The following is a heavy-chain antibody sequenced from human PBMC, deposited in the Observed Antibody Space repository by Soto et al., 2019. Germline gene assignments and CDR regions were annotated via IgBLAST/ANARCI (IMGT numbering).Heavy chain of an antibody. V-gene: IGHV3-7*01. D-gene: IGHD1-7*01. CDR2: IKQDGSEK. Sequence: EVQLVESGGGLVQPGGSLRLSCAASGFTFSSYWMTWVRQAPGKGLEWVANIKQDGSEKYYVDSVKGRFTISRDNAKKSLYLQMNRLRADDTAVYYCARDDPNYVAYYYYGMDVWGQGTTVTVSS. J-gene: IGHJ6*02. CDR1: GFTFSSYW. CDR3: ARDDPNYVAYYYYGMDV.